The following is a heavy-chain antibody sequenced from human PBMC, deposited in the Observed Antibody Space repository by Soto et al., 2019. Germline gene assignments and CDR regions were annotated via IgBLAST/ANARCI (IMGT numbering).Heavy chain of an antibody. Sequence: GGSLRLSCAASGFTFSSYAMSWVRQAPGKGLEWVSAISGSGGSTYYADSVKGRFTISRDNSKNTLYLQMNSLKAEDTAVYYCAKDPLSIAARDLDYWGQGTLVTVSS. J-gene: IGHJ4*02. D-gene: IGHD6-6*01. CDR2: ISGSGGST. V-gene: IGHV3-23*01. CDR1: GFTFSSYA. CDR3: AKDPLSIAARDLDY.